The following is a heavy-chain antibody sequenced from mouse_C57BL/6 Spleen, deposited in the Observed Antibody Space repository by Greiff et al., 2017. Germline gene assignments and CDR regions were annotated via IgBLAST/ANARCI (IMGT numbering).Heavy chain of an antibody. CDR1: GYTFTSYW. CDR2: IDPSDSYT. D-gene: IGHD1-1*01. J-gene: IGHJ1*03. Sequence: VQLQQPGAELVKPGASVKLSCKASGYTFTSYWMQWVNQRPGQGLELIGEIDPSDSYTNYNQKFKGKATLTVDTSSSTAYMQLSSLTSEDSAVYYCARWYYGSSRYFDVWGTGTTVTVSS. V-gene: IGHV1-50*01. CDR3: ARWYYGSSRYFDV.